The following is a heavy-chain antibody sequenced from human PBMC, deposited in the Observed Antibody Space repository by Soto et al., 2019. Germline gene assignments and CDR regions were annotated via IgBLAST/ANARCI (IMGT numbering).Heavy chain of an antibody. D-gene: IGHD6-13*01. CDR1: SGAISSGDYY. Sequence: QVQLQESGPGLVKPSQTLSLTCTVSSGAISSGDYYWSWIRQPPGEGLEWIGYIYYSGSTDYNSALKSRVTISVDTSKNQCSLKLSSVTASDTAVYYCARASRYTSSWFYFNYWGQGTLVTVSS. CDR2: IYYSGST. J-gene: IGHJ4*02. V-gene: IGHV4-30-4*01. CDR3: ARASRYTSSWFYFNY.